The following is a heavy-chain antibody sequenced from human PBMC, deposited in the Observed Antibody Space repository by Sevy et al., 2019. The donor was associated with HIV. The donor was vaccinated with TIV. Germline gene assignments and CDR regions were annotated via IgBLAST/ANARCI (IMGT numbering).Heavy chain of an antibody. V-gene: IGHV3-30-3*01. J-gene: IGHJ6*02. Sequence: GGSLRLSCAASGFTFSSYAMHWVRQAPGKGLEWVAVISYDGSNKYYADSVKGRFTISRDNSKNTRYLQMNSLRAEDTAVYYCARDEHSSSSYYSGMDVWGQGTTVTVSS. D-gene: IGHD6-13*01. CDR2: ISYDGSNK. CDR1: GFTFSSYA. CDR3: ARDEHSSSSYYSGMDV.